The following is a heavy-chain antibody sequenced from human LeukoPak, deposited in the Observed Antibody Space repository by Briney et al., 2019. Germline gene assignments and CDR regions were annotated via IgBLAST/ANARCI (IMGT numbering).Heavy chain of an antibody. CDR3: ARSYSIYDSSGYYSLSPGYAFDY. V-gene: IGHV4-31*03. D-gene: IGHD3-22*01. CDR1: GGSISSGGYY. CDR2: VYYSGST. Sequence: SQTLSLTCTVSGGSISSGGYYWSWIRQHPGKGLEWIGYVYYSGSTYYNPSLKSRVTISVDTPKNQFSLKLSSVTAADTAVYYCARSYSIYDSSGYYSLSPGYAFDYWGQGTLVTVSS. J-gene: IGHJ4*02.